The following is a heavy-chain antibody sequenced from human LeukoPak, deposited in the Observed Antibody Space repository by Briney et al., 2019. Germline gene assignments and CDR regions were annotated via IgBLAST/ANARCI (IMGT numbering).Heavy chain of an antibody. D-gene: IGHD1-26*01. CDR2: INHSGST. Sequence: SETLSLTCAVYGGSFSGYYWSWIRQPPGKGLEWIGEINHSGSTNYNPSLKSRVTISVDTSKNQFSLKLSSVTAADTAVYYCARGPPSYSGSYYYPKPKFDYWGQGTLVTVSS. V-gene: IGHV4-34*01. CDR3: ARGPPSYSGSYYYPKPKFDY. J-gene: IGHJ4*02. CDR1: GGSFSGYY.